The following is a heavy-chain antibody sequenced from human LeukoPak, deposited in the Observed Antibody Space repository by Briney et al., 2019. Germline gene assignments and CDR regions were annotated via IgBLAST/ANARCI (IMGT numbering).Heavy chain of an antibody. D-gene: IGHD3-16*01. V-gene: IGHV4-38-2*02. CDR3: AREGGRLGELGLFDY. CDR2: IYHSGST. Sequence: PSETLSLTCTVSGYSISSGYYWGWIRQPPGKGLEWIGSIYHSGSTYYNPSLKSRVTISVDTSKNQFSLKLSSVTAADTAVYYCAREGGRLGELGLFDYWGQGTLVTVSS. J-gene: IGHJ4*02. CDR1: GYSISSGYY.